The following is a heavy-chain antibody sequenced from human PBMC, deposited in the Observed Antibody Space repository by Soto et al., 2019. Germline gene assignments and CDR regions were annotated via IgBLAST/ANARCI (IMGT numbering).Heavy chain of an antibody. V-gene: IGHV4-34*01. D-gene: IGHD3-9*01. CDR1: VGSFSGYY. CDR3: ARLEGLATISYYFDF. Sequence: SETLSLTCAVYVGSFSGYYWTWIRQPPGKGLEWIGEINHSGSTKYNPSLKSRVTISVDTSKNQFSLKLNSVTAADSAVYFCARLEGLATISYYFDFWGPGALVTVSS. J-gene: IGHJ4*02. CDR2: INHSGST.